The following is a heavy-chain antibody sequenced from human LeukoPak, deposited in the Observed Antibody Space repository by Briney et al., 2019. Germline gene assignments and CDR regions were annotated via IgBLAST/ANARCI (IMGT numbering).Heavy chain of an antibody. CDR2: VSYDGSNK. D-gene: IGHD2-2*01. Sequence: GGSLRLSCAASGFTFSSYGMHWVRQAPGKGLEWVAVVSYDGSNKYYADSVKGRFTISRDNSKNTLYLQMNSLRAEDTAVYYCAKDHCSSTSFHAADYWGQGTLVTVSS. V-gene: IGHV3-30*18. J-gene: IGHJ4*02. CDR1: GFTFSSYG. CDR3: AKDHCSSTSFHAADY.